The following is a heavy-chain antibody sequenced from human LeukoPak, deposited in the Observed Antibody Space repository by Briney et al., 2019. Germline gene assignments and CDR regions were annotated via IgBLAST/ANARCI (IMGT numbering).Heavy chain of an antibody. CDR2: INHSEST. Sequence: PSETLSLTCAVYGGSFSGYYWSWICQPPGKGLEWIGEINHSESTHYNPSLKSRVTISVDTSKNQFSLKVSSVTAADTAVYYCARHQDGGTYPLDYWGQGTLVTVSS. J-gene: IGHJ4*02. CDR3: ARHQDGGTYPLDY. V-gene: IGHV4-34*01. CDR1: GGSFSGYY. D-gene: IGHD1-26*01.